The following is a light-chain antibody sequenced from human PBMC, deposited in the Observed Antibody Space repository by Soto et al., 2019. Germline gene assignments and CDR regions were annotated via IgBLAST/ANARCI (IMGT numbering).Light chain of an antibody. J-gene: IGKJ1*01. V-gene: IGKV3-20*01. CDR1: RSVASNY. Sequence: EVVMTQSPATLSVSPGERATLSCRASRSVASNYLAWYQQKPGQAPRLLMYGISSRATGVPDRFSGSGSGTDFTLTIRRMETEDFAVYYCQQYTDWPLTFGQGTKVDIK. CDR3: QQYTDWPLT. CDR2: GIS.